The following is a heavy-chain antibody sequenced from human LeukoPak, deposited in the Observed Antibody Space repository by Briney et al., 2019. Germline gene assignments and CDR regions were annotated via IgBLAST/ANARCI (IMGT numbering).Heavy chain of an antibody. J-gene: IGHJ4*02. CDR3: AREQQQVASFDY. CDR1: GFTFSRYP. D-gene: IGHD6-13*01. V-gene: IGHV3-64*04. CDR2: ISGNGGST. Sequence: PGGSLRLSCSASGFTFSRYPMHWVRQAPGKGLEYASAISGNGGSTYYADSVKGRFTISRDNSKNTLYLQMNSLRAEDTAVYYCAREQQQVASFDYWGQGTLVTVSS.